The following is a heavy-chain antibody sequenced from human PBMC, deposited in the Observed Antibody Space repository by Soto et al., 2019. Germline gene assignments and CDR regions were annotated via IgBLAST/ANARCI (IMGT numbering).Heavy chain of an antibody. CDR3: ARAKKTITRWFDP. CDR2: ISSSSSYI. Sequence: SLRLSCAASGFTFSSYSMNWVRQAPGKGLEWVSSISSSSSYIYYADSVKGRFTISRDNAKNSLYLQMNSLRAEDTAVYYCARAKKTITRWFDPWGQGTLVTVSS. V-gene: IGHV3-21*01. J-gene: IGHJ5*02. D-gene: IGHD3-10*01. CDR1: GFTFSSYS.